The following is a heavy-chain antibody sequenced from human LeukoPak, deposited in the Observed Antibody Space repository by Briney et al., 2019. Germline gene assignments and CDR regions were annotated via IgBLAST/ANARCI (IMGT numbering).Heavy chain of an antibody. CDR3: AKDLTRGGIQLWPIDY. D-gene: IGHD5-18*01. Sequence: GGSLRLSCAASGFTFSSYAMSWVRQAPGKGLEWVSAISGSGGSTYYADSVKGRFTIPRDNPKNTLYLQMNSLRAEDTAVYYCAKDLTRGGIQLWPIDYWGQGTLVTVSS. CDR2: ISGSGGST. CDR1: GFTFSSYA. V-gene: IGHV3-23*01. J-gene: IGHJ4*02.